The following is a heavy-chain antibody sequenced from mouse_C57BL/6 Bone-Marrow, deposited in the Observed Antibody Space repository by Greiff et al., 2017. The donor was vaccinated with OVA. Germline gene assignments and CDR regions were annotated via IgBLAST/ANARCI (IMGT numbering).Heavy chain of an antibody. D-gene: IGHD4-1*01. CDR1: GYTFTNYW. V-gene: IGHV1-63*01. CDR2: IYPGGGYT. CDR3: ARWGWDFYWYFEV. Sequence: QVQLQQSGAELVRPGTSVKMSCKASGYTFTNYWIGWAKQRPGHGLEWIGDIYPGGGYTNYNEKFKGKATLTADKSYSTAYMQFSSLTSEDSAIYYCARWGWDFYWYFEVWGTGTTVTVSS. J-gene: IGHJ1*03.